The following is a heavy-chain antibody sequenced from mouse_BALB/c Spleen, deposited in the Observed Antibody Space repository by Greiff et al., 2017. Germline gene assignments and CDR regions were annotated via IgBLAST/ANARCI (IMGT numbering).Heavy chain of an antibody. Sequence: EVKLVESGGGLVQPGGSMKLSCVASGFTFSNYWMNWVRQSPEQGLEWFAEISLKSNNYATHYAESVKGRLTISRDDSKSSVYLQMNNVRAEDTGIYYCTLRADYFDYWGQGTTLTVSS. J-gene: IGHJ2*01. D-gene: IGHD3-3*01. CDR3: TLRADYFDY. CDR1: GFTFSNYW. CDR2: ISLKSNNYAT. V-gene: IGHV6-6*02.